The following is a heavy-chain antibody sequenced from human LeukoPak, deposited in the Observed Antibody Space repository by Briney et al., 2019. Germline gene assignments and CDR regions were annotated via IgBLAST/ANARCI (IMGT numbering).Heavy chain of an antibody. CDR3: AKLVAVAGRNY. D-gene: IGHD6-19*01. J-gene: IGHJ4*02. V-gene: IGHV3-23*01. CDR1: GFTFSSYA. CDR2: ISGRDDST. Sequence: GGSLRPSCAASGFTFSSYAMSWVRQAPGKGLEWVSAISGRDDSTYYADSVKGRFTFSRDNSKNTLYLQMNSLRAEDTAVYYCAKLVAVAGRNYWGQGTLVTVSS.